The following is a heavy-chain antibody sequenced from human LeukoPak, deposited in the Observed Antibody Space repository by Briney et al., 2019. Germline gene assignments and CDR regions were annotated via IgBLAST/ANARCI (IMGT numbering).Heavy chain of an antibody. Sequence: GASVKVSCKASGYTFTSYGISWVRQAPGQGLEWMGWISAYNGNTNYAQKLQGRVTMTTDTSTSTAYMELGSLRSDDTAVYYCARNGLPYCSGGSCYLYYYGMDVWGQGTTVTVSS. CDR2: ISAYNGNT. D-gene: IGHD2-15*01. J-gene: IGHJ6*02. V-gene: IGHV1-18*01. CDR1: GYTFTSYG. CDR3: ARNGLPYCSGGSCYLYYYGMDV.